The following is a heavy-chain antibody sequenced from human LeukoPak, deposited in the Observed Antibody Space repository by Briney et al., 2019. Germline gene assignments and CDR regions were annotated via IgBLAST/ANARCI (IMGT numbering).Heavy chain of an antibody. CDR1: GFTFSNYG. CDR3: AKIGRRYDFWTGYYEEEVDYMDV. D-gene: IGHD3-3*01. V-gene: IGHV3-23*01. J-gene: IGHJ6*03. CDR2: ISDSGGST. Sequence: GGSLRLSCAASGFTFSNYGMTWVRQAPGKGLEWVSGISDSGGSTKHAVSVKGRFTISRDNSKDTLYLQMNNLRAEDTAVYYCAKIGRRYDFWTGYYEEEVDYMDVWGEGTTVTVSS.